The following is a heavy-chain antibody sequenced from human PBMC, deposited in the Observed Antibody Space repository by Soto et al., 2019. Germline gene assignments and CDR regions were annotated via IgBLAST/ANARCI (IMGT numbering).Heavy chain of an antibody. J-gene: IGHJ6*02. CDR2: IYYSGST. Sequence: SETLSLTCTVSGGSISSYYWSWIRQPPGKGLEWIGYIYYSGSTNYNPSLKSRVTISVDTSKNQFSLKLSSVTAADTAVYYCARPSPHYGMDVWGQGTTVTVSS. CDR1: GGSISSYY. CDR3: ARPSPHYGMDV. V-gene: IGHV4-59*08.